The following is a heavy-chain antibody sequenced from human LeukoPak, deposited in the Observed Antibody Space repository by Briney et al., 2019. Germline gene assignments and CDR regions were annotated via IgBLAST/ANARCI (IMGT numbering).Heavy chain of an antibody. CDR2: ISGSGGST. D-gene: IGHD5-24*01. J-gene: IGHJ6*02. CDR3: AKDLKMATAAYYYYGLDV. CDR1: GFTFSSYS. Sequence: GGSLTLSCTASGFTFSSYSMTWVRQAPGKGLEWVSAISGSGGSTYYADSVKGRFTISRDNSKNTLYLQMNSLRAEDTAVYYCAKDLKMATAAYYYYGLDVWGQGTTVTVSS. V-gene: IGHV3-23*01.